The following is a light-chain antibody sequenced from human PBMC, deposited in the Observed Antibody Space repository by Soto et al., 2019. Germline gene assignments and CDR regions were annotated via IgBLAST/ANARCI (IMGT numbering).Light chain of an antibody. J-gene: IGKJ5*01. Sequence: EIVLTQSPGTLSLSPGERATLSCRASQSVSSSYLAWYQQKPGQAPRLLIYGASSRATGIPDRFSGSGSGTDFNLTISRLEPEDFAVYYCQQYGSSLPITFGQGTRREIK. V-gene: IGKV3-20*01. CDR1: QSVSSSY. CDR3: QQYGSSLPIT. CDR2: GAS.